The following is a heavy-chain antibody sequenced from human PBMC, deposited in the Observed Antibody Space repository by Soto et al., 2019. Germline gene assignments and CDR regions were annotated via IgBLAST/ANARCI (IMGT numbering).Heavy chain of an antibody. D-gene: IGHD2-2*01. J-gene: IGHJ5*02. CDR3: ARAPNFCSSTSCYPPQYNWFDP. V-gene: IGHV1-69*13. Sequence: AVKVSCKASGGTFSSYAISWVRQAPGQGLEWMGGIIPIFGTANYAQKFQGRVTITADESTSTAYMELSSLRSEDTAVYYCARAPNFCSSTSCYPPQYNWFDPWGQGTLVTVSS. CDR1: GGTFSSYA. CDR2: IIPIFGTA.